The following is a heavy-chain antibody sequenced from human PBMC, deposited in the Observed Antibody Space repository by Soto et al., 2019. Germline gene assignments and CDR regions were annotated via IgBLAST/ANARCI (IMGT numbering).Heavy chain of an antibody. Sequence: GDSVKVSCKASGGTFSSYTISWVRQAPGQGLEWMGRIIPILGIANYAQKFQGRVTITADKSTSTAYMELSSLRSEDTTVYYCARAGEYGEYPVSCVDVWGKVTTVTVS. D-gene: IGHD4-17*01. CDR2: IIPILGIA. CDR3: ARAGEYGEYPVSCVDV. J-gene: IGHJ6*03. V-gene: IGHV1-69*02. CDR1: GGTFSSYT.